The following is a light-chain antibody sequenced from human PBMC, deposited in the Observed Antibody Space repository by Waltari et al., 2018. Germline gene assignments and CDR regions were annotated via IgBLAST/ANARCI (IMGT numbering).Light chain of an antibody. CDR1: QGISSY. J-gene: IGKJ4*01. V-gene: IGKV1-39*01. CDR3: QQSYTTPPRT. Sequence: DIQMTQSPSYLSASVGDRVTITCRASQGISSYLNWYQQKPGKAPKLLIYAASSLQSGVPSRFSGSGSGTDFTLTISSLQPEDFATYYCQQSYTTPPRTFGGGTKVEIK. CDR2: AAS.